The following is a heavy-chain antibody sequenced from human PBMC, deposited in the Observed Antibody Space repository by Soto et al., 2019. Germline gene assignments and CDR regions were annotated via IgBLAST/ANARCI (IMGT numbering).Heavy chain of an antibody. CDR3: AKWGSGSLMSPYGMDV. CDR1: GFTFSSYA. CDR2: ISGSGGSI. V-gene: IGHV3-23*01. J-gene: IGHJ6*02. Sequence: GGSLRLSCAASGFTFSSYAMSWVRQAPGKGLEWVSAISGSGGSIYYADSVKGRFTISRDNSKNTLYLQMNSLRAEDTAVYYCAKWGSGSLMSPYGMDVWGQGTTVTVSS. D-gene: IGHD1-26*01.